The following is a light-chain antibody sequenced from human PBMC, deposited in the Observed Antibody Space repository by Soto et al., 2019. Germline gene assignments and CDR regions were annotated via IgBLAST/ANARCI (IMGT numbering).Light chain of an antibody. CDR3: NSYTTTSTPYV. CDR1: SSDVGGYNY. V-gene: IGLV2-11*01. CDR2: DVS. Sequence: QSVLAQPRSVSGSPGQSVAISCTGTSSDVGGYNYVSWYQQHPGKAPKLMIYDVSRRPSGVPDRFSGSKSGNTASLTISGLQAEDEADYYCNSYTTTSTPYVFGTGTKVTVL. J-gene: IGLJ1*01.